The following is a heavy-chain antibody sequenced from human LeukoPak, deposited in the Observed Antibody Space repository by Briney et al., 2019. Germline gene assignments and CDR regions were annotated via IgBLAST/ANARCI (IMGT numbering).Heavy chain of an antibody. CDR1: GYTFTSYA. CDR2: INAGNGNT. CDR3: ARAVLLWFDYYFDY. J-gene: IGHJ4*02. V-gene: IGHV1-3*01. Sequence: ASVKVSCKASGYTFTSYAMHWVRQAPGQRLEWMGWINAGNGNTKYSQKFQGRVTITRDTSASTAYMEPSSLRSEDTAVYYCARAVLLWFDYYFDYWGQGTLVTVSS. D-gene: IGHD3-10*01.